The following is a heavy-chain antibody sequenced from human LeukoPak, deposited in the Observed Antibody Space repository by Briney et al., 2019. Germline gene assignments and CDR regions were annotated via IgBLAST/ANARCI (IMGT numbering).Heavy chain of an antibody. CDR2: ISGSGDNT. V-gene: IGHV3-23*01. J-gene: IGHJ4*02. CDR1: GFTFSRYA. Sequence: GGSLRLSCAASGFTFSRYAMSWVRQARGKGLEWVSAISGSGDNTYYADSVKGRLTISRDNSKNTLYLQMNSLRAEDTALYYCAKRRYTSTWAPDDYWGQGTLITVSS. D-gene: IGHD6-13*01. CDR3: AKRRYTSTWAPDDY.